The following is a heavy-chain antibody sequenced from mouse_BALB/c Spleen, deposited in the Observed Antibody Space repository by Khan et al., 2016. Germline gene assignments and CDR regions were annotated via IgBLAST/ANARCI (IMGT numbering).Heavy chain of an antibody. CDR3: GRGDY. CDR1: GFTFSSFG. CDR2: ITSGSSAI. Sequence: LVESGGGLVQPGGSRKLSCAASGFTFSSFGMHWVRQAPEKGLEWVAFITSGSSAIYYADTVKGRFTVSRDNPKNTLFLQMTSLRSEDTAMYYCGRGDYWGQGTSLTVSS. V-gene: IGHV5-17*02. J-gene: IGHJ2*02.